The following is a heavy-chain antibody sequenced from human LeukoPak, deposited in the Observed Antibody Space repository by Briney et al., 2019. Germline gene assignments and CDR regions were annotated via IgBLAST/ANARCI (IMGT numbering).Heavy chain of an antibody. CDR2: INTDSGKA. Sequence: ASVKVSCKAAGYTFTDYYMHWVRQAPGQGLEWMGWINTDSGKATCAQGFTGRFVFSLDSSVSTVYLQISDLMPEDTAKYYCAREILRFDIWGQGTTVTVSS. J-gene: IGHJ3*02. CDR1: GYTFTDYY. V-gene: IGHV7-4-1*02. CDR3: AREILRFDI.